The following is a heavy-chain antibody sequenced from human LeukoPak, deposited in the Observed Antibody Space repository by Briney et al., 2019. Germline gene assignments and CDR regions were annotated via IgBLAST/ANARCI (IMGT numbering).Heavy chain of an antibody. CDR2: INPSGGST. Sequence: GASVKVSCKASGYTFTSYYMHWVRQAPGQGLEWMGIINPSGGSTSYAQKFQGRVTMTRDMSTSTVYMELSSLRSEDTAVYYCARDYGGNQRVDYWGQGTLVTVSS. CDR3: ARDYGGNQRVDY. V-gene: IGHV1-46*01. CDR1: GYTFTSYY. J-gene: IGHJ4*02. D-gene: IGHD4-23*01.